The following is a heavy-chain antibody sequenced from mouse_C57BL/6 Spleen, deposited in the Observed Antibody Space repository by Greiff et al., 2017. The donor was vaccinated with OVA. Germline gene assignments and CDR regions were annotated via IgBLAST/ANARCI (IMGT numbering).Heavy chain of an antibody. J-gene: IGHJ3*01. CDR3: VRDHYYGSSYGWFAY. CDR1: GFTFNTYA. CDR2: IRSKSSNYAT. Sequence: EVQLVESGGGLVQPKGSLKLSCAASGFTFNTYAMHWVRQAPGKGLEWVARIRSKSSNYATYYADSVKDRFTISRDDSQSMLYLQMNNLKTEDTAMYDCVRDHYYGSSYGWFAYWGQGTLVTVSA. D-gene: IGHD1-1*01. V-gene: IGHV10-3*01.